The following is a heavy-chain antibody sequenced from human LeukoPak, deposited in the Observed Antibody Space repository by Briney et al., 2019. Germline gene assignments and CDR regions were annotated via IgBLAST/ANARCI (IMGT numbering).Heavy chain of an antibody. CDR3: ARSYDILTGYYMDV. CDR1: GFTVSSNY. Sequence: GGSLRLSCAASGFTVSSNYMSWVRQAPGKGLEWVSVIYSGGSTYYADSVKGRFTISRDSSKNTLYLQMNSLRAEDTAVYYCARSYDILTGYYMDVWGKGTTVTVSS. CDR2: IYSGGST. D-gene: IGHD3-9*01. V-gene: IGHV3-53*01. J-gene: IGHJ6*03.